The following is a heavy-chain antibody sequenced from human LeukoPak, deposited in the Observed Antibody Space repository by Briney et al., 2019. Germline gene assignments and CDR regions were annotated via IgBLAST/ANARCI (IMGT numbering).Heavy chain of an antibody. Sequence: GGSLRLSCAAPGFTFSDYYMSWIRQAPGKGLEWVSYISSSGSAIYYADSVKGRFTISRDNAKNSLYLQMNSLRAEDTAVYYCARDARVGASSDFDYWGQGTLVTVSS. CDR1: GFTFSDYY. CDR2: ISSSGSAI. J-gene: IGHJ4*02. D-gene: IGHD1-26*01. CDR3: ARDARVGASSDFDY. V-gene: IGHV3-11*04.